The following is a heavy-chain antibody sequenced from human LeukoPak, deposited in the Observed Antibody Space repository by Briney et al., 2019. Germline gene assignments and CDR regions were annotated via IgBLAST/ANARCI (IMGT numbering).Heavy chain of an antibody. CDR3: ARGSEMATNGDDWFDP. D-gene: IGHD5-24*01. J-gene: IGHJ5*02. V-gene: IGHV1-18*04. CDR1: GYTFTSYG. Sequence: ASVKVSCKASGYTFTSYGITWGRQAPGQGLEWMGWISAYNGNTNYAQKFQGRVTLTTDTSTSTAYMELRSLRSDDTAVYYCARGSEMATNGDDWFDPWGQGTLVTVSS. CDR2: ISAYNGNT.